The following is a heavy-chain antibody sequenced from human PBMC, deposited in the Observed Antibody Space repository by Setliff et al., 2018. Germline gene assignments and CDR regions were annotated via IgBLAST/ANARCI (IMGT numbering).Heavy chain of an antibody. CDR1: GYTFNNYG. CDR3: ARVESMVRGKNILRHFDY. D-gene: IGHD3-10*01. V-gene: IGHV1-18*01. CDR2: VTIYNGNT. Sequence: WASVKVSCKASGYTFNNYGVAWVRQAPGQGLDWMGWVTIYNGNTKYAQNLQGRLTLSTDRSTNTVYMELGSLTTDDTAIYYCARVESMVRGKNILRHFDYWGQGTQVTVSS. J-gene: IGHJ4*02.